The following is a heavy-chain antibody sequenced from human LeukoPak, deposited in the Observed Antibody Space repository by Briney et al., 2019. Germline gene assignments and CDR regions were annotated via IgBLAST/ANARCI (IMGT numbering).Heavy chain of an antibody. CDR2: IYHSGST. CDR3: ARRSSQLGEVEPAASPDY. D-gene: IGHD2-2*01. J-gene: IGHJ4*02. CDR1: GGSISSSNW. V-gene: IGHV4-4*02. Sequence: PSETLSLTCAVSGGSISSSNWWSWVRQPPGKGLEWIGEIYHSGSTNYNPSLKSRVTISVDKSKNQFSLKLSSVTAADTAVYYCARRSSQLGEVEPAASPDYWGQGTLVTVSS.